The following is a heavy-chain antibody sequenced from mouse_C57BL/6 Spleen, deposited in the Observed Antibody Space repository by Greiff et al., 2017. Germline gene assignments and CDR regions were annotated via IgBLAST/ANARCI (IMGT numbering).Heavy chain of an antibody. CDR1: VYTFPSYW. V-gene: IGHV1-55*01. CDR3: ARETAQAPFAY. D-gene: IGHD3-2*02. Sequence: QVQLQQPGAELVKPGASVKMSCKASVYTFPSYWITWVKQRPGQGLEWIGDIYPGSGSTNYNEKFKSKATLTVDTSSSTAYMQLSSLTSEDSAVYYCARETAQAPFAYWGKGTLVTGAA. J-gene: IGHJ3*01. CDR2: IYPGSGST.